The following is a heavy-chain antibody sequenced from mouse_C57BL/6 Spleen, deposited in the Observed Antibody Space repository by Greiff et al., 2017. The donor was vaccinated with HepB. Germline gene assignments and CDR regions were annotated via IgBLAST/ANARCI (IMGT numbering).Heavy chain of an antibody. D-gene: IGHD2-4*01. J-gene: IGHJ3*01. V-gene: IGHV6-3*01. CDR2: IRLKSDNYAT. CDR3: TGGFYDYDEFAY. Sequence: EVMLVESGGGLVQPGGSMKLSCVASGFTFSNYWMNWVRQSPEKGLEWVAQIRLKSDNYATHYAESVKGRFTSSRDDSKSSVYLQMNNLRAEDTGIYYCTGGFYDYDEFAYWGQGTLVTVSA. CDR1: GFTFSNYW.